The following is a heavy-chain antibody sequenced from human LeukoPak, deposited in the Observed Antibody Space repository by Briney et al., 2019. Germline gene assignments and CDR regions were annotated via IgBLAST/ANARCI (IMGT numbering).Heavy chain of an antibody. J-gene: IGHJ3*02. CDR3: ARVYGGWQRGAFDI. D-gene: IGHD4-23*01. Sequence: GGSLRLSCAASGFTFSSYWMSWVRQAPGKGLEWVANIKQDGSEKYYVDSVKGRFTISRDNAKNSLYLQMNSLRAEDTAVYYCARVYGGWQRGAFDIWGQGTMVTVSS. CDR2: IKQDGSEK. CDR1: GFTFSSYW. V-gene: IGHV3-7*01.